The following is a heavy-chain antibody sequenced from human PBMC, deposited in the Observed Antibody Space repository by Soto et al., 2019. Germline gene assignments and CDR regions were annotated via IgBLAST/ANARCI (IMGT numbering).Heavy chain of an antibody. CDR2: ISYDGGNK. D-gene: IGHD3-10*01. Sequence: QVQLVESGGGVVQPGTSLRLSCAASGFTFSSHAMHWVRQAPGKGLEWVALISYDGGNKDYTDSVKGRFTISRDDSKNTLYLHMTSLRSEDTAVYYCARACHYYGSGSYSDFDYWGQGTRVTVSS. J-gene: IGHJ4*02. CDR1: GFTFSSHA. CDR3: ARACHYYGSGSYSDFDY. V-gene: IGHV3-30-3*01.